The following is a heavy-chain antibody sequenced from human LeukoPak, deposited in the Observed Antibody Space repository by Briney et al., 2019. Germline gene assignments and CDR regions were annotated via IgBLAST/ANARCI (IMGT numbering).Heavy chain of an antibody. CDR1: GFTFSSYW. D-gene: IGHD2-21*02. Sequence: GGSLRLSCAASGFTFSSYWMSWVRQAPGKGLEWVANIKQDGSEKYYVDSVKGRFTISRDNAKNSLYLQMNSLRAEDTAVYYCARWVTRSGDVTYYFDYWGQGTLVTVSS. J-gene: IGHJ4*02. CDR3: ARWVTRSGDVTYYFDY. V-gene: IGHV3-7*01. CDR2: IKQDGSEK.